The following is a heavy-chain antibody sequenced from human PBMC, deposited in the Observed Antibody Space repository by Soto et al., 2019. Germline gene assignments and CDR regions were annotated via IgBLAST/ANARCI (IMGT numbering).Heavy chain of an antibody. Sequence: SVKVSCKASGGTFSSYAISWVRQAPGHGLEWMGGISPIFGTAIYAQKFQGRVTITRDNSMSTAYMELSSLRSEDTAVYYCARGSSSWDDAFDIWGQGTMVTISS. V-gene: IGHV1-69*05. CDR1: GGTFSSYA. J-gene: IGHJ3*02. CDR2: ISPIFGTA. CDR3: ARGSSSWDDAFDI. D-gene: IGHD6-13*01.